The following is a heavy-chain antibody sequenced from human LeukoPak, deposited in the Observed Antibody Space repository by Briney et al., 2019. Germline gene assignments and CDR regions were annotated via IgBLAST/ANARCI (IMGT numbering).Heavy chain of an antibody. J-gene: IGHJ6*03. CDR3: ARVRFSYCSSTSCYYYYMDV. V-gene: IGHV1-18*01. Sequence: ASVKVSCKASGYTFTSYGISWVRQAPGQGLEWVGWISAYNGNTNYAQKLQGRVTMTTDTSTSTAYMELRSLRSDDTAVYYCARVRFSYCSSTSCYYYYMDVWGKGTTVTVSS. D-gene: IGHD2-2*01. CDR2: ISAYNGNT. CDR1: GYTFTSYG.